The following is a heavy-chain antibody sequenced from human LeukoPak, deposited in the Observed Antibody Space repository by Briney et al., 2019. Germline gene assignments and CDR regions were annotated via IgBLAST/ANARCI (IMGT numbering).Heavy chain of an antibody. J-gene: IGHJ3*02. Sequence: SETLSLTCAVSGYSISSGHYWGWIRQPPGKGLEWIGSIYHSGSTYYNPSLKSRVTISVDTSKNQFSLKLSSVTAADTAVYYCARHNWNDGAFDIWGQGTMVTVSS. D-gene: IGHD1-1*01. CDR1: GYSISSGHY. CDR2: IYHSGST. V-gene: IGHV4-38-2*01. CDR3: ARHNWNDGAFDI.